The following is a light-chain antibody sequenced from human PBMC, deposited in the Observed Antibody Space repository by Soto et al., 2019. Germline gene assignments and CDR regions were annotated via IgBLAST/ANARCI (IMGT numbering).Light chain of an antibody. J-gene: IGLJ3*02. CDR3: AAWDDSLSGVV. Sequence: QSVLTQPPSASGTPGRTVTISCSGRFSNIGSNFIYWYQQLPGTAPKLLIYRNNERPSGVPDRFSASKSGTSASLAISGLRSEDEADYPCAAWDDSLSGVVFGGGTKVTVL. CDR2: RNN. CDR1: FSNIGSNF. V-gene: IGLV1-47*01.